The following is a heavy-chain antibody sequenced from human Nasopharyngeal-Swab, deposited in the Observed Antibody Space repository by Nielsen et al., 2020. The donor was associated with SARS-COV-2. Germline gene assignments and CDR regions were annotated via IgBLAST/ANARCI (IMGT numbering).Heavy chain of an antibody. CDR3: AKAHGGGFYYYYMDV. D-gene: IGHD2-15*01. V-gene: IGHV3-30*18. Sequence: GGSLRLSCAASGFTFSSYGMHWVRQAPGKGLEWVAVISYGGSNKYYADSVKGRFTISRDNSKNTLYLQMNSLRAEDTAVYYCAKAHGGGFYYYYMDVWGKGTTVTVSS. CDR1: GFTFSSYG. J-gene: IGHJ6*03. CDR2: ISYGGSNK.